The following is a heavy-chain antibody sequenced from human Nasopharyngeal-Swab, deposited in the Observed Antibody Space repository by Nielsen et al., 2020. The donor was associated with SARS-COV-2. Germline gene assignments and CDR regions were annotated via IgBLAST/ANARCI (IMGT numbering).Heavy chain of an antibody. CDR1: GFTFSSYA. Sequence: GGSLRLSCAASGFTFSSYAMHWVRQAPGKGLEWVSAISGSGGSTYYADSVKGRFTISRDNSKNTLYLQMNSLRAEDTAVYYCAKDLAYCGGDCYSGFDYWGQGTLVTVSS. D-gene: IGHD2-21*02. CDR2: ISGSGGST. V-gene: IGHV3-23*01. J-gene: IGHJ4*02. CDR3: AKDLAYCGGDCYSGFDY.